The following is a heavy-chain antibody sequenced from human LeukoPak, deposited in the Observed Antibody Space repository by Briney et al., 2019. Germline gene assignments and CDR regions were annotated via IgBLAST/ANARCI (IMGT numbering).Heavy chain of an antibody. CDR3: AREKPIAAAFDY. V-gene: IGHV1-2*02. J-gene: IGHJ4*02. D-gene: IGHD6-13*01. CDR2: INPNSGGT. CDR1: GYTFTGYY. Sequence: ASVKVSCKASGYTFTGYYMHWVRQAPGQGLEWMGWINPNSGGTNYAQKFQGRVTMTRDTSISTAYMELSRLRSDDTAVYYCAREKPIAAAFDYWGQGTLVTVSS.